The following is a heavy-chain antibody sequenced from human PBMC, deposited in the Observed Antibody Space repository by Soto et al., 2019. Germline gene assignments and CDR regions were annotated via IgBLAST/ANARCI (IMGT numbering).Heavy chain of an antibody. J-gene: IGHJ6*03. V-gene: IGHV1-18*01. CDR1: GYTFTSYG. D-gene: IGHD2-15*01. CDR2: ISAYNGNT. CDR3: ARVYCSGGSCYLGCGWYYYYMDV. Sequence: QVQLVQSGAEVKKPGASVKVSCKASGYTFTSYGISWVRQAPGQGLEWMGWISAYNGNTNYAQKLQGRVTMTTDTSTNTAYMELRSRRSDDTAVYYCARVYCSGGSCYLGCGWYYYYMDVWGQGTTVTVSS.